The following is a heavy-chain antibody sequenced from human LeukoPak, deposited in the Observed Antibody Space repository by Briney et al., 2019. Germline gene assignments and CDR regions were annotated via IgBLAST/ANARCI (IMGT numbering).Heavy chain of an antibody. V-gene: IGHV3-48*03. CDR2: ISATGNTI. Sequence: PGGSLRLSCATSGFTFSSYEMNWVRQAPGKGLEWVSYISATGNTIYYADSVKGRFTISRDNAKNSLHLQMNSLRAEDTAVYYCARDSSGNFIPDYFDYWGQGTLVTVSS. D-gene: IGHD3-10*01. CDR1: GFTFSSYE. CDR3: ARDSSGNFIPDYFDY. J-gene: IGHJ4*02.